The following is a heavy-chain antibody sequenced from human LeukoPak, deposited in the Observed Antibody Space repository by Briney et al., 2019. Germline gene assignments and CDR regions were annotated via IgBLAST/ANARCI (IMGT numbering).Heavy chain of an antibody. CDR1: GGSISSGDYY. J-gene: IGHJ5*02. Sequence: PSETLSLTCTVSGGSISSGDYYWSWIRQPPGKGLEWIGNFYTSANTNYNPSLKSRVTISVDTSKNQFSLRLTSVTAADTAVYFCARRRTGTTHNWFDPWGQGILVTVSS. CDR2: FYTSANT. D-gene: IGHD1-1*01. V-gene: IGHV4-30-4*01. CDR3: ARRRTGTTHNWFDP.